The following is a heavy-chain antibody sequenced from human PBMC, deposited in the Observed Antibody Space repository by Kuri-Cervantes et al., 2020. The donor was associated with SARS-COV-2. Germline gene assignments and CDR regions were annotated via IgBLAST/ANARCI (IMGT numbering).Heavy chain of an antibody. CDR2: IGTAGDT. CDR3: ARDSWSGFDY. D-gene: IGHD6-13*01. Sequence: GESLIISCAACGFTFSTYDMHWVRQVTGKGLEWVSVIGTAGDTYYPDSVKGRFTISRDNSKNTLYLQMNSLRAEDTAVYYCARDSWSGFDYWGQGTLVTVSS. J-gene: IGHJ4*02. V-gene: IGHV3-13*01. CDR1: GFTFSTYD.